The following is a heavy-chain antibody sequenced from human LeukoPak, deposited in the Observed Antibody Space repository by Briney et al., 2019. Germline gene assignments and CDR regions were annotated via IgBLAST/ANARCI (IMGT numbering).Heavy chain of an antibody. Sequence: GGSLRLSCAASGFTFSSYAMSWVRQAPGKGLEWVSGISGSGGSTYYADSVKGRFTISRDNSKNTLYLQMNSLRAEDTAVYYCARDWEYCSSTSCYRGDRNWFDPWGQGTLVTVSS. CDR2: ISGSGGST. CDR3: ARDWEYCSSTSCYRGDRNWFDP. D-gene: IGHD2-2*01. CDR1: GFTFSSYA. J-gene: IGHJ5*02. V-gene: IGHV3-23*01.